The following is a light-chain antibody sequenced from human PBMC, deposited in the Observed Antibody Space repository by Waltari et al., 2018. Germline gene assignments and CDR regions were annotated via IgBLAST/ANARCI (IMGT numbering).Light chain of an antibody. J-gene: IGKJ4*01. CDR2: EAS. Sequence: EIVLTQSPATLSLSPGERATLSCRASQTVSSYVAWYQQKPGQAPRRLIYEASNRATGIPARFSGSGSGTDFTLTISSLEPEDFAVYYCHQRSTWPLTFGGGTKVEVK. CDR1: QTVSSY. CDR3: HQRSTWPLT. V-gene: IGKV3-11*01.